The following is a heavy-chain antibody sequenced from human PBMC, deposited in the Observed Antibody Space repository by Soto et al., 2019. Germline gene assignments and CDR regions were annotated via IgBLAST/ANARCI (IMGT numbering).Heavy chain of an antibody. Sequence: SETLSLTCTVSGGSMSSYYCSWIRQPPGKGLEWIGYMYNSGSTNYNPSLTSRVTISLDTSKNQFSLKLRSVTAADTAVYHSARASGAKWLHGRYNYWGQGLLVSVST. CDR2: MYNSGST. D-gene: IGHD5-12*01. CDR1: GGSMSSYY. J-gene: IGHJ4*02. CDR3: ARASGAKWLHGRYNY. V-gene: IGHV4-59*01.